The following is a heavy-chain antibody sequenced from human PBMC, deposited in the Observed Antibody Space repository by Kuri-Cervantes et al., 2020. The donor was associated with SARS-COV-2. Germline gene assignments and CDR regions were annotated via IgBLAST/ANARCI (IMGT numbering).Heavy chain of an antibody. CDR3: ASLGGTSWHDY. CDR1: GFTFSNAW. CDR2: ISSSSSYI. J-gene: IGHJ4*02. V-gene: IGHV3-21*01. D-gene: IGHD2-2*01. Sequence: GESLKISCAASGFTFSNAWMSRVRQAPGKGLEWVSSISSSSSYIYYADSVKGRFTISRDNAKNSLYLQMNSLGAEDTAVYYCASLGGTSWHDYWGQGTLVTVSS.